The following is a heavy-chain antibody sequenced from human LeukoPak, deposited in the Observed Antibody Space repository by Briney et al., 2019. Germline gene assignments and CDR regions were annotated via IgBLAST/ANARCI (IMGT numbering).Heavy chain of an antibody. CDR1: GFTFSSNW. D-gene: IGHD4-11*01. CDR3: ARDYN. CDR2: IKPDGSET. J-gene: IGHJ4*02. V-gene: IGHV3-7*01. Sequence: PGGSLRLSCAASGFTFSSNWMNWVRQAPGKGLEWVANIKPDGSETYYVDSVKGRFTISRDNAKSSLYLQMNSLRVEDTAVYYCARDYNLGQGTLVTVSS.